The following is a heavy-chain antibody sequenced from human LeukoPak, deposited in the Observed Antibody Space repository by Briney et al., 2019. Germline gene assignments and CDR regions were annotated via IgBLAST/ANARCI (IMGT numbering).Heavy chain of an antibody. Sequence: SETLSLTCAVYGGSFSGYYWSWIRQPPGKGLEWIGEINHSGSTNYNPSLKSRVTISVGTSKNQFSLKLSSVTAADTAVYYCAREEYSSSSGRYFDYWGQGTLVTVSS. CDR1: GGSFSGYY. J-gene: IGHJ4*02. D-gene: IGHD6-6*01. CDR3: AREEYSSSSGRYFDY. V-gene: IGHV4-34*01. CDR2: INHSGST.